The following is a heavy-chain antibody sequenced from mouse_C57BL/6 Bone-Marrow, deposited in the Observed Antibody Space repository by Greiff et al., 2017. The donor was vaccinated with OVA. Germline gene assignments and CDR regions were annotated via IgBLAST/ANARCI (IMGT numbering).Heavy chain of an antibody. D-gene: IGHD1-1*01. CDR2: ISDGGSYT. CDR1: GFTFSSYA. J-gene: IGHJ2*01. Sequence: EVKVVESGGGLVKPGGSLKLSCAASGFTFSSYAMSWVRQTPEKRLEWVATISDGGSYTYYPDNVKGRFTISRDNAKNNLYLQMSHLKSEDTAMYYCARDYYGSSFDYGGQGTTLTVSS. CDR3: ARDYYGSSFDY. V-gene: IGHV5-4*01.